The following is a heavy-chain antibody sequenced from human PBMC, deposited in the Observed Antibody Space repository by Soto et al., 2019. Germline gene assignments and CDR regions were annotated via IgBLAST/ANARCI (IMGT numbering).Heavy chain of an antibody. D-gene: IGHD5-12*01. CDR1: GFTFSNYG. CDR3: AKDQGYTGYEYFDY. Sequence: QVQLVESGGGVVQRGKSLRLSCAASGFTFSNYGMHWVRQAPGKGLEWVGFTSFDGSSKFYVDSVKGRFTISRDNSKNTLYLQMNSLRAEDTAVYYCAKDQGYTGYEYFDYWGQGTLVTVSS. J-gene: IGHJ4*02. CDR2: TSFDGSSK. V-gene: IGHV3-30*18.